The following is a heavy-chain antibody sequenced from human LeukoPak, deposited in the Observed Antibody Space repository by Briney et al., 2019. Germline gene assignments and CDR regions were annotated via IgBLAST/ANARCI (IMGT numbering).Heavy chain of an antibody. Sequence: GGSLRLSCAASGFTFSSYEMNWVRQAPGKGLEWVSYISSSGSTIYYADSVKGRFTISRDNAKNSLYLQMNSLRAEDTAVYYCARVRLGGFGELFVDVWGKGTTVTISS. CDR2: ISSSGSTI. J-gene: IGHJ6*04. CDR1: GFTFSSYE. D-gene: IGHD3-10*01. V-gene: IGHV3-48*03. CDR3: ARVRLGGFGELFVDV.